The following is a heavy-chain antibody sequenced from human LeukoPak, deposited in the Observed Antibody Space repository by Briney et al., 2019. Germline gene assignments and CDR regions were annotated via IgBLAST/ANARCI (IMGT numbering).Heavy chain of an antibody. V-gene: IGHV1-2*02. Sequence: ASVKVSCKSSGYTFTGYYMHWVRQAPGQGLEWMGWINPNSGGTNYAQKFQGRVTMTRDTSISTAYMELSRLRSDDTAVYYCARENIVVVPTRGAHSWFDPWGQGTLVTASS. CDR3: ARENIVVVPTRGAHSWFDP. CDR2: INPNSGGT. J-gene: IGHJ5*02. CDR1: GYTFTGYY. D-gene: IGHD2-2*01.